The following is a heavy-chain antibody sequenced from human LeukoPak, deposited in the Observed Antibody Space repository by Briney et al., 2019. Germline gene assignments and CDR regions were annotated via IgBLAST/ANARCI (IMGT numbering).Heavy chain of an antibody. CDR2: IYYSGST. CDR1: GRSISSYY. Sequence: SETLSLTCTVSGRSISSYYWSWIRQPPGKGLEWNGYIYYSGSTKYNPSLKSRVTISVDTSKNQFSLKLSSVTAADTAVYYCARGASSSGYSSSWLSYFDYWGQGTLVSVSS. CDR3: ARGASSSGYSSSWLSYFDY. J-gene: IGHJ4*02. D-gene: IGHD6-13*01. V-gene: IGHV4-59*01.